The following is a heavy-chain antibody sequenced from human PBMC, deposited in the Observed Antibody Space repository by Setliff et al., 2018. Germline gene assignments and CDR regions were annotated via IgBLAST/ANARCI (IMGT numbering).Heavy chain of an antibody. J-gene: IGHJ3*01. Sequence: PSETLSLTCSVSAGSVSSSSYYWGWIRQPPGKGLEWIGSIHDSGTTYYNPSLKSRVTISIDTAKNHFSLTLSSVTAADTATYYCARLCGGVTFACDVFDVWGPGTLVTVSS. V-gene: IGHV4-39*07. CDR3: ARLCGGVTFACDVFDV. CDR2: IHDSGTT. D-gene: IGHD2-21*02. CDR1: AGSVSSSSYY.